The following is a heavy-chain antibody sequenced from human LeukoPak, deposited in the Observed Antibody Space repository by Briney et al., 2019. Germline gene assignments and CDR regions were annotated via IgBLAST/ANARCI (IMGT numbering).Heavy chain of an antibody. CDR2: IYTSGST. CDR3: ARSRVETDIVVVPAARPRLYYYYYMDV. J-gene: IGHJ6*03. D-gene: IGHD2-2*02. CDR1: GGSISSYY. Sequence: SETLSLNCTVSGGSISSYYWSRIRQPAGKGLEWIGRIYTSGSTNYNPSLKSRVTMSVDTSKNQFSLKLSSVTAADTAVYYCARSRVETDIVVVPAARPRLYYYYYMDVWGKGTTVTVSS. V-gene: IGHV4-4*07.